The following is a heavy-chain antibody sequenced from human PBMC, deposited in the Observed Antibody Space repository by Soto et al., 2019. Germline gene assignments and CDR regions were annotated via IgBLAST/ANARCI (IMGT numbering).Heavy chain of an antibody. CDR3: ARDMEVVAVAGRSPRYYYMDV. Sequence: QVQLVESGGGLVKPGGSLRLSCAASGFTFSDYYMSWIRQAPGKGLEWVSYISSSGSTIYYADSVKGRFTISRDNAKNSLYLQMNSLRAEDTAVYYCARDMEVVAVAGRSPRYYYMDVWGKGTTVTVSS. V-gene: IGHV3-11*01. CDR1: GFTFSDYY. CDR2: ISSSGSTI. D-gene: IGHD6-19*01. J-gene: IGHJ6*03.